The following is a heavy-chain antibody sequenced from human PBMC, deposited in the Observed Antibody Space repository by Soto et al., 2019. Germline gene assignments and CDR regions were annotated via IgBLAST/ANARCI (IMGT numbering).Heavy chain of an antibody. CDR2: ISGSGGRT. J-gene: IGHJ4*02. CDR1: GFTFSNYG. CDR3: AKSDCSGGSCYLPFDC. Sequence: EVQVLESGGGLVQPGGSLRLSCAASGFTFSNYGMSWVRQATGKGLEWGSSISGSGGRTYYADSVKGRFTISRDNSKNTLYLQTDSLRAEDTAFYYCAKSDCSGGSCYLPFDCWGQGTLVTVSS. V-gene: IGHV3-23*01. D-gene: IGHD2-15*01.